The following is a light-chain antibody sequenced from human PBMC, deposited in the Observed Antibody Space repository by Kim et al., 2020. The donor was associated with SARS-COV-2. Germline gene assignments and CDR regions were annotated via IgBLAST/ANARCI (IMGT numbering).Light chain of an antibody. CDR1: QSVSSSY. J-gene: IGKJ1*01. CDR3: QQNGSSPRT. Sequence: EIVLTQSPGTLSLSPGERATLSCRASQSVSSSYAAWYKKKPGQAPRLLNYGASSRATGIPDRFSGSGSGTDFTLTISRLEPEDFAVYYCQQNGSSPRTFGQGTKVDIK. CDR2: GAS. V-gene: IGKV3-20*01.